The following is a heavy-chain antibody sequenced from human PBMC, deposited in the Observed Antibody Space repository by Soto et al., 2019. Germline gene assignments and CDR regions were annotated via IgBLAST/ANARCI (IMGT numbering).Heavy chain of an antibody. Sequence: EVQLVGSGGGLVQPGGSLRLSCVASGFTFRTYWMTWVRQAPGKGLEWVANIKQDGSEKYYVDSVRGRFAISRDNAKDSLYLQMNSLRVEDTAVYYCERDGLYCTYANCRGDAYDVWDQGTMVTVSS. V-gene: IGHV3-7*04. CDR3: ERDGLYCTYANCRGDAYDV. CDR2: IKQDGSEK. D-gene: IGHD2-8*01. CDR1: GFTFRTYW. J-gene: IGHJ3*01.